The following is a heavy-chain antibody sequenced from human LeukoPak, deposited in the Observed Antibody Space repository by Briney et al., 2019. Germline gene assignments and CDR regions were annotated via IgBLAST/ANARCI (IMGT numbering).Heavy chain of an antibody. Sequence: GGSLRLSCAASGFTVSNNYMSWARQAPGKGLEWVSITYSDSNTNYADSVKGRFTISRDTSQNTLSLQMNSLRAEDTAVYYCVRKNRDFNAAFDIWGQGTVVTVSS. J-gene: IGHJ3*02. CDR1: GFTVSNNY. V-gene: IGHV3-53*01. CDR3: VRKNRDFNAAFDI. D-gene: IGHD2-21*02. CDR2: TYSDSNT.